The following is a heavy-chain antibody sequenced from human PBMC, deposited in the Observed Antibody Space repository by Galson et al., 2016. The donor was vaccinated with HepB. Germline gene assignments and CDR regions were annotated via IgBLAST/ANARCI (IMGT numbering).Heavy chain of an antibody. CDR2: IDNNGNS. V-gene: IGHV4-61*02. J-gene: IGHJ5*02. D-gene: IGHD3-3*01. CDR1: GGSVNSDGYF. CDR3: ARESGITIFGQGRLQNWFNP. Sequence: TLSLTCTISGGSVNSDGYFWSWIRQPAGKGLGWIGRIDNNGNSKYNPSLKSRVTISMDTSNNQFSLNLASVTAADTAVYYCARESGITIFGQGRLQNWFNPWGQGTLVTVSS.